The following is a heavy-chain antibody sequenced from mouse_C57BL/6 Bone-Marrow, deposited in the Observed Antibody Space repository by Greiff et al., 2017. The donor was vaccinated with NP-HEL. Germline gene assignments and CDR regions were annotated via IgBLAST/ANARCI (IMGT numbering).Heavy chain of an antibody. V-gene: IGHV5-17*01. J-gene: IGHJ2*01. D-gene: IGHD1-1*01. CDR3: ARRRYGSYFDY. CDR2: ISSGSSTI. Sequence: DVKLVESGGGLVKPGGSLKLSCAASGFTFSDYGMHWVRQAPEQGLEWVAYISSGSSTIYYADTVKGRFTISRDNAKNTLFLQMTRLRYEDTAMYYCARRRYGSYFDYGGQGTTLTVSS. CDR1: GFTFSDYG.